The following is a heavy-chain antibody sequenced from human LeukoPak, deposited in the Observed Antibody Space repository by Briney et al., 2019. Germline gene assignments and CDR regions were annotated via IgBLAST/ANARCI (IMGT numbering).Heavy chain of an antibody. J-gene: IGHJ4*02. CDR1: GFTFSSYA. D-gene: IGHD2-2*01. CDR3: AKEYPPEGTTCCYYIDY. Sequence: GGSLRLSCAASGFTFSSYAMSWVRQVPGRGLEWVSTISGSGGSTYYADSVKGRFTISRDNSKSNLYLQMNSLSAEDTAVYYCAKEYPPEGTTCCYYIDYWGQGTQVTVSS. V-gene: IGHV3-23*01. CDR2: ISGSGGST.